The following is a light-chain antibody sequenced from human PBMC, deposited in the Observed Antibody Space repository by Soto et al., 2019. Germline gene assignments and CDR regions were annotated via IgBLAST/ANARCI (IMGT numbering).Light chain of an antibody. V-gene: IGKV1-5*01. CDR2: DAS. CDR1: QNIRDW. Sequence: DIQMTQSPSTLSASVGDRVTITCRASQNIRDWLVWYQQKPGKAPKLLIYDASNLESGVPSRFTGSGSGTEFTLTISSLQPDDFAVYYCQQYNRYEGTFGQGTKVDIK. J-gene: IGKJ1*01. CDR3: QQYNRYEGT.